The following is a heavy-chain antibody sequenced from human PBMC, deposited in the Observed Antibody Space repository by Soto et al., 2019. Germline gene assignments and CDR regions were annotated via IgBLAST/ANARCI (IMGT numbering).Heavy chain of an antibody. CDR2: ISSNGGST. V-gene: IGHV3-64D*06. CDR1: GFTFSSYA. Sequence: PGGSLRLSCSASGFTFSSYAMHWVRQAPGKGLEYVSAISSNGGSTYYADSVKGRFTISRDNSKNTLYLQMSSLRAEDTAVYYCVNTVGYYFDYFDYWGQGTLVTVSS. CDR3: VNTVGYYFDYFDY. J-gene: IGHJ4*02. D-gene: IGHD3-22*01.